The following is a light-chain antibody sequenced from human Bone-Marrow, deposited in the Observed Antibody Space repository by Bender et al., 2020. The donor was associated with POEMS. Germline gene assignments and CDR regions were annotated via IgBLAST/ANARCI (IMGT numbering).Light chain of an antibody. V-gene: IGLV2-8*01. CDR2: EVS. CDR1: GSDVGRYKY. J-gene: IGLJ2*01. CDR3: QSADRKVA. Sequence: QSALTQPPSAAGSPGQSVTISCTGSGSDVGRYKYVSWYQHKPGKAPKLMIYEVSKRPSGAPDRFSGSSSGTIVTLTISGVQAEDEADYYCQSADRKVAFGGGTKLTVL.